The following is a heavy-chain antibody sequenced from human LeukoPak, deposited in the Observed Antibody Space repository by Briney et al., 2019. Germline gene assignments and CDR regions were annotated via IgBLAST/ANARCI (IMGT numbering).Heavy chain of an antibody. CDR1: GGSISSSS. CDR3: ARDLRYCSGGSCPITNWFDP. V-gene: IGHV3-30*03. D-gene: IGHD2-15*01. J-gene: IGHJ5*02. Sequence: LSLTCTVSGGSISSSSYYWGWIRQPPGKGLEWVAVISYDGSNKYYGDSVKGRFTISRDNSKNTLYLQMDSLRTEDTAVYHCARDLRYCSGGSCPITNWFDPWGQGTLVTVSS. CDR2: ISYDGSNK.